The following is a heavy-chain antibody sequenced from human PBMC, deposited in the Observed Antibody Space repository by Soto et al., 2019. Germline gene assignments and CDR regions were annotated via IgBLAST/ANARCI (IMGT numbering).Heavy chain of an antibody. CDR1: GFTFSNAW. D-gene: IGHD3-10*01. J-gene: IGHJ4*02. V-gene: IGHV3-15*07. CDR3: TTREWFGELFDY. Sequence: LRLSCAASGFTFSNAWMNWVRQAPGKGLEWVGRIKSKTDGGTTDYAAPVKGRFTISRDDSKNTLYLQMNSLKTEDTAVYYCTTREWFGELFDYWGPGTLFTVSS. CDR2: IKSKTDGGTT.